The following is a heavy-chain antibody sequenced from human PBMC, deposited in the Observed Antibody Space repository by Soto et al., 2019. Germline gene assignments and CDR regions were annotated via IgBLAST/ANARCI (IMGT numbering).Heavy chain of an antibody. Sequence: QVQLVESGGGVVQPGRSLRLSCAASGFTFSSYAMHWVRQAPGKGLEWVAVISYDGSNKYYADPVKGRFTISRDNSKNTLYLQMNSLRAEDTAVYYCAREVWGGNYRLDYWGQGTLVTVSS. J-gene: IGHJ4*02. D-gene: IGHD4-4*01. CDR3: AREVWGGNYRLDY. V-gene: IGHV3-30-3*01. CDR1: GFTFSSYA. CDR2: ISYDGSNK.